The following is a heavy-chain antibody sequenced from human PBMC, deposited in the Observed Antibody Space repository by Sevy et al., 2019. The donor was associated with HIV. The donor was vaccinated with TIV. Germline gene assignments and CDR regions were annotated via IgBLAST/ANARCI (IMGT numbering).Heavy chain of an antibody. CDR3: AKDMSPRPPELVXYYY. J-gene: IGHJ6*01. CDR2: ISWNSGSI. CDR1: XXXFDDYA. Sequence: GGSLRLSCAASXXXFDDYAMHWXXXAPGKGLEWVSGISWNSGSIGYADSVKGRFTISRDNAKNSLYLQMNSLRAEDTXLYYCAKDMSPRPPELVXYYY. D-gene: IGHD1-26*01. V-gene: IGHV3-9*01.